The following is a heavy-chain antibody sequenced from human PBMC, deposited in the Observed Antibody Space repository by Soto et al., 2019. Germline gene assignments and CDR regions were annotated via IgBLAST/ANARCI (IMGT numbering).Heavy chain of an antibody. Sequence: QVQLVQSGAEVKKPGASVKVSCQASGYTFTAQYLHWVRKAPGEGLEWMGLINPTTGATSYAQKFQGRVTMTRDTSIIPASLEVRSLRPDDTAVYYCSKGHISWVSWFDPWGQGTLVTVSS. J-gene: IGHJ5*02. CDR1: GYTFTAQY. CDR3: SKGHISWVSWFDP. V-gene: IGHV1-2*02. CDR2: INPTTGAT. D-gene: IGHD2-21*01.